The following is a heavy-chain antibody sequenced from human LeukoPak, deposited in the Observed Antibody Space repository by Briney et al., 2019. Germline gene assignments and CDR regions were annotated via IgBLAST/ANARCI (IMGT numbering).Heavy chain of an antibody. D-gene: IGHD3-3*01. CDR2: IYHSGST. J-gene: IGHJ3*02. CDR1: GGSISSGGYY. Sequence: SETLSLTCTVSGGSISSGGYYWSWIRQPPGKGLEWIGYIYHSGSTYYNPSLKSRVTISVDRSKNQFSLKLSSVTAADTAVYYCARERPDDFWSGPNHYAFDIWGQGTMVTVSS. V-gene: IGHV4-30-2*01. CDR3: ARERPDDFWSGPNHYAFDI.